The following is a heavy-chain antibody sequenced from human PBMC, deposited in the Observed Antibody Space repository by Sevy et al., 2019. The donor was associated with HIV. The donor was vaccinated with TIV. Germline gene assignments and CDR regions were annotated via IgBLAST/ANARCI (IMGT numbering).Heavy chain of an antibody. CDR3: TSGAYYYYYGMDV. V-gene: IGHV1-46*03. D-gene: IGHD1-26*01. Sequence: ASVKVSCKASGYTFTSYYMHWVRQAPGQGLEWMGIINPSGGSTSYAQKFQGRVTMTRDTSTGTVYMELSSLRSEDTAVYYCTSGAYYYYYGMDVWGQGTTVTVSS. J-gene: IGHJ6*02. CDR1: GYTFTSYY. CDR2: INPSGGST.